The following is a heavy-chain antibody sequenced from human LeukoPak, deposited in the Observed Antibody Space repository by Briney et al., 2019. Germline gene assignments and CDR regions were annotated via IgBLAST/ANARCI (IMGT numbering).Heavy chain of an antibody. Sequence: GGSLRLSCAASGFTFSSYEMNWVRQAPGKGLEWVSVIYSGGSTYYADSVKGRFTISRDKSKNTLYLQMNSLRAEDTAVYYCARAYYDSSGYPVFDYWGQGTLVTVSS. V-gene: IGHV3-53*01. CDR2: IYSGGST. D-gene: IGHD3-22*01. J-gene: IGHJ4*02. CDR3: ARAYYDSSGYPVFDY. CDR1: GFTFSSYE.